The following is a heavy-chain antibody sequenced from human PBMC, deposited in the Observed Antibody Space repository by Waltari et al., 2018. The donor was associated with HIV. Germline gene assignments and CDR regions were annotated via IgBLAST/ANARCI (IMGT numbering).Heavy chain of an antibody. CDR3: ARGWDSSGHTDYYYYGMDV. J-gene: IGHJ6*02. Sequence: QVQLQQWGAGLLKPSETLSLTCAVYGGSFSGYYWSWIRQPPGKGLEWIGEINHSGSTNYNPSLKSRVTISVDTSKNQFSLKLSSVTAADTAVYYCARGWDSSGHTDYYYYGMDVWGQGTTVTVSS. V-gene: IGHV4-34*01. CDR2: INHSGST. CDR1: GGSFSGYY. D-gene: IGHD3-22*01.